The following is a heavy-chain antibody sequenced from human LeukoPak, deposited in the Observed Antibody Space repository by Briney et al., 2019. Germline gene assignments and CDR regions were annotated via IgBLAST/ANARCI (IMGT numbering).Heavy chain of an antibody. V-gene: IGHV1-18*01. CDR3: ARDPSNSSGWRAWGDY. J-gene: IGHJ4*02. CDR1: GYTFTHHR. D-gene: IGHD6-25*01. CDR2: ISAYNGDT. Sequence: GASVKVSCKASGYTFTHHRIKWVRQAPGQGLEWMGWISAYNGDTKYAQNFQGRVTMTTDTSTSTAYLELRSLRSDDTAVYYCARDPSNSSGWRAWGDYWGQGILVTVSS.